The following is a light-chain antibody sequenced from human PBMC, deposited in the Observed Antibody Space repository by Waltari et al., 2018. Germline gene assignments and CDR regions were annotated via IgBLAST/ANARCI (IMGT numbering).Light chain of an antibody. CDR2: AAS. J-gene: IGKJ3*01. CDR3: HQSYSIPRT. V-gene: IGKV1-39*01. Sequence: DIQMTQSPTSLSASVGDRVTITCRASQSISSYLTWYQQKPGKAPKVRIYAASSLQSGVPSSFSCSGSVTDLTLTISSLQPAEFATYYCHQSYSIPRTFGPGTKVDIK. CDR1: QSISSY.